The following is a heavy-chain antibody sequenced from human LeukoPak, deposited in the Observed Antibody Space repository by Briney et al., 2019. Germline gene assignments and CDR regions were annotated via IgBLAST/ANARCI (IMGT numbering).Heavy chain of an antibody. CDR3: AKDQITMVQGVIIGLDY. D-gene: IGHD3-10*01. CDR1: GFTFSSYA. Sequence: GGSLRLSCAASGFTFSSYAMSWVRQAPGKGLEWVSAISGSGGSTYYADSVKGRFTISRDNSKNTLYLQMNSLRAEDTAVYYCAKDQITMVQGVIIGLDYWGQGTLVTVSS. J-gene: IGHJ4*02. CDR2: ISGSGGST. V-gene: IGHV3-23*01.